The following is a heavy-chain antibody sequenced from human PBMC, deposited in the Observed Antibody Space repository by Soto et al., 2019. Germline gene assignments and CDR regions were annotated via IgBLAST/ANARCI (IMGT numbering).Heavy chain of an antibody. D-gene: IGHD2-21*01. CDR1: GGSFSGYY. J-gene: IGHJ4*02. Sequence: SETLSLTCAVYGGSFSGYYWSWIRQPPGKGLEWIGEINHSGSTNYNPSLKSRVTISVDTSKNQFSLKLSSVTAADTAVYYCARASVLWWYPYWGQGTLVTVSS. CDR3: ARASVLWWYPY. CDR2: INHSGST. V-gene: IGHV4-34*01.